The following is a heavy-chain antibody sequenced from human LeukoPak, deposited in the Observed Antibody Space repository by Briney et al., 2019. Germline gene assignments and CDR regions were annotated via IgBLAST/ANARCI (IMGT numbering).Heavy chain of an antibody. D-gene: IGHD5-24*01. Sequence: PGGSLRLSCSASGFTFSDAWMSWVRQVPGKGLEWVGRIKSKTDGETTDYAAPVKGRFTVSRDDSENTLYLQMNSLRAEDTAVYYCAKSGYNRFDYWGQGTLVTVSS. CDR2: IKSKTDGETT. CDR3: AKSGYNRFDY. CDR1: GFTFSDAW. J-gene: IGHJ4*02. V-gene: IGHV3-15*01.